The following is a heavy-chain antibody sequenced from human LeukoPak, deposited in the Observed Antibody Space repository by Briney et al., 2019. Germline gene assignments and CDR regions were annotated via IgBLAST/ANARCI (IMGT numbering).Heavy chain of an antibody. V-gene: IGHV1-46*01. Sequence: ASVKVSCKAFGYTFTSNYMHWVRQAPGQGPEWMGVISPSGGSTTYAQKFQGRVTLTRDMSTSTDYLELSSLRSEDTAVYYCARGFYGSGSYSPPYYYMDVWGKGTTVTISS. D-gene: IGHD3-10*01. J-gene: IGHJ6*03. CDR2: ISPSGGST. CDR3: ARGFYGSGSYSPPYYYMDV. CDR1: GYTFTSNY.